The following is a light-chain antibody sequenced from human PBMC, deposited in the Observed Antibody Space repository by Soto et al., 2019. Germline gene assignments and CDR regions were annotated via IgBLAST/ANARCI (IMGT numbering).Light chain of an antibody. CDR3: SSYTSSSTPYV. CDR1: SSDVGGYNY. V-gene: IGLV2-14*01. CDR2: DVS. J-gene: IGLJ1*01. Sequence: QSVLPQPASVSVSPGQSITISCTGTSSDVGGYNYVSWYQQHPGKAPKLMIYDVSNRPSGVSNRFSGSKSGNTASLTISGLQAEDEADYYCSSYTSSSTPYVFGTGTKVTV.